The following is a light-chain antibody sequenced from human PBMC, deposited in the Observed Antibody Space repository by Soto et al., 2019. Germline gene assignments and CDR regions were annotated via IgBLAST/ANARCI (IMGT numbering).Light chain of an antibody. J-gene: IGLJ1*01. CDR3: CSYTTSNTRQIV. V-gene: IGLV2-14*03. CDR2: DVS. Sequence: QSALTQPASVSGSPGQSITISCTGTSSDVGGYNYVSWYQHHPGKAPKLMIYDVSNRPSGVSNRFSGSKSGNTASLTISGLQPENEVFYYCCSYTTSNTRQIVFGTVTKVNV. CDR1: SSDVGGYNY.